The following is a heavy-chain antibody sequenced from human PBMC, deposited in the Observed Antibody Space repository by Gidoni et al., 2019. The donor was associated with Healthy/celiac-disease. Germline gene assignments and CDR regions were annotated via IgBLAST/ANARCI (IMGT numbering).Heavy chain of an antibody. J-gene: IGHJ3*02. V-gene: IGHV3-21*01. CDR2: ISSSSSYI. D-gene: IGHD4-17*01. CDR3: AREVAYGDYDHAFDI. Sequence: EVQLVESGGGLVKPGVSLRLSSAASSFTFSRYSMNWVRQAPGKGLEWDSSISSSSSYIYYADSVKGRFTISRDNAKNSLYLQMNSLRAEDTAVYYCAREVAYGDYDHAFDIWGQGTMVTVSS. CDR1: SFTFSRYS.